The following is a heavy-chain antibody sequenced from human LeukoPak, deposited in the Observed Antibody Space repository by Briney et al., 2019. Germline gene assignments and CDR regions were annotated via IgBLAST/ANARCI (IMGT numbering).Heavy chain of an antibody. Sequence: ASVKVSCKASGYTFTGYYMHWVRQATGQGLEWMGWMNPNSGNTGYAQKFQGRVTMTRNTSISTAYMELSSLRSEDTAVYFCARDNSRREGGTTFWWFDPWGQGTLVTVSS. CDR3: ARDNSRREGGTTFWWFDP. J-gene: IGHJ5*02. V-gene: IGHV1-8*02. CDR1: GYTFTGYY. D-gene: IGHD1-26*01. CDR2: MNPNSGNT.